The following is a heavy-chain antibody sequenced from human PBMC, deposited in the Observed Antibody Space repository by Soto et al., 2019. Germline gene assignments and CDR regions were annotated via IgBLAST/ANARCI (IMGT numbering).Heavy chain of an antibody. D-gene: IGHD4-17*01. J-gene: IGHJ4*02. V-gene: IGHV3-15*01. CDR3: TTQTSKTVTYFDY. CDR2: IKSKSDGGTT. Sequence: EVKLVNSGGGLVKPGGSLRLSCAASGFTFTNAWMSWVRQAPGKGLEWVGRIKSKSDGGTTDYAAPVKGRFTISRDDSKNTLYLQMNSLKTEDTAVYYCTTQTSKTVTYFDYWGQGTLVTVSS. CDR1: GFTFTNAW.